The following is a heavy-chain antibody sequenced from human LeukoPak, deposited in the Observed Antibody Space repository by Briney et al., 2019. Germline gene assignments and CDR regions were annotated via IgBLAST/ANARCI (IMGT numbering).Heavy chain of an antibody. CDR1: GYTLTELS. Sequence: ASVKVSCKVSGYTLTELSMHWVRQAPGKGLEWMGGFDPEDGETIYAQKFQGRVTMTEDTSTDTAYMELSSLRSEDTAVYYCATDLRRYYYWNDVGGYWGQGTLVTVSS. J-gene: IGHJ4*02. CDR2: FDPEDGET. D-gene: IGHD1-1*01. CDR3: ATDLRRYYYWNDVGGY. V-gene: IGHV1-24*01.